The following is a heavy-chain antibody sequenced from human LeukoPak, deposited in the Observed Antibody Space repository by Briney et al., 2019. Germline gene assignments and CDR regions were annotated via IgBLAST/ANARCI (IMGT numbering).Heavy chain of an antibody. V-gene: IGHV4-59*01. J-gene: IGHJ6*02. CDR1: GGSISSYH. CDR2: IYYTGST. Sequence: SETLSLTCTDSGGSISSYHWSWIRQPPGEGLEWIGHIYYTGSTNYNPSLKSRVTISLDTSKNQFSLKLTSVTAADTAVYYCTRSLGVVIHGGMDVWGQGTTVTVSS. D-gene: IGHD3-3*01. CDR3: TRSLGVVIHGGMDV.